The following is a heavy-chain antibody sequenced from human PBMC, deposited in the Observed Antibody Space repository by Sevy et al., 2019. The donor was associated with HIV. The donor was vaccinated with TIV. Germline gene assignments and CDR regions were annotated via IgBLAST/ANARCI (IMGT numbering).Heavy chain of an antibody. J-gene: IGHJ4*02. Sequence: GGSLRLSCAASGFTFTSYGMHWVRQAPGKGLEWVAVISHDGSNQYYADSVKGRFTISRDNSKNTVSLQMNSLRDEDTAVYYCARDGGLRVRGAFYWGQGTLVTVSS. V-gene: IGHV3-33*05. CDR1: GFTFTSYG. D-gene: IGHD3-10*01. CDR3: ARDGGLRVRGAFY. CDR2: ISHDGSNQ.